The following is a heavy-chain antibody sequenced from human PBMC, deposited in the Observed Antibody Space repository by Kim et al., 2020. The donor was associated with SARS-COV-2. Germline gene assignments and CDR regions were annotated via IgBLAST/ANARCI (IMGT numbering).Heavy chain of an antibody. J-gene: IGHJ4*02. V-gene: IGHV3-23*01. CDR3: AKRLDCSGGSCDFDF. D-gene: IGHD2-15*01. Sequence: DSGKGRFTISRDNSKNTLDLQMKSLRAEDTALYYCAKRLDCSGGSCDFDFWGQGTLVTVSS.